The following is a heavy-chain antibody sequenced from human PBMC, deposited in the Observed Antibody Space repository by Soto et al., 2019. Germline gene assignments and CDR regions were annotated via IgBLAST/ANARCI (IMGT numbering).Heavy chain of an antibody. V-gene: IGHV3-21*01. CDR3: ARGSWFDP. J-gene: IGHJ5*02. CDR2: ISSSRSYI. CDR1: GFTFSSYS. Sequence: GGSLRLSCAASGFTFSSYSMNWVRQAPGKGLEWVSSISSSRSYIYYADSVKGRFTISRDNAKNSLYLQMNSLRAEGTAVYYCARGSWFDPWGQGTQVTVSS.